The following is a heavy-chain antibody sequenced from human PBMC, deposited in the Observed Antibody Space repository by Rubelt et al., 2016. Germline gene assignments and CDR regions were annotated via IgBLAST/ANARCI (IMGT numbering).Heavy chain of an antibody. CDR1: GGTFSSYA. V-gene: IGHV1-69*10. J-gene: IGHJ3*02. Sequence: QVQLVQSGAEVKKPGSSVKVSCKASGGTFSSYAISWVRQAPGQGLEWMGGIITILGIANYAQKFQGRVTINADKSTSTAYMELSSLRSDDTAVYYCARAPRMVGATGMAFDIWGQGTMVTVSS. D-gene: IGHD1-26*01. CDR3: ARAPRMVGATGMAFDI. CDR2: IITILGIA.